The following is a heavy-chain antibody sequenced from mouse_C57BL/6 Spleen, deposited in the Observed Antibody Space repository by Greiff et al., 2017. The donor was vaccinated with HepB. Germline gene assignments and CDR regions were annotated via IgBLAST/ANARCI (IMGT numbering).Heavy chain of an antibody. CDR2: ISGGGGNT. D-gene: IGHD3-2*02. CDR3: ARPDSSGYPFDY. CDR1: GFTFSSYT. V-gene: IGHV5-9*01. Sequence: DVQLQESGGGLVKPGGSLKLSCAASGFTFSSYTMSWVRQTPEKRLEWVATISGGGGNTYYPDSVKGRFTISRDNAKNTLYLQMSSLRSEDTALYYCARPDSSGYPFDYWGQGTTLTVSS. J-gene: IGHJ2*01.